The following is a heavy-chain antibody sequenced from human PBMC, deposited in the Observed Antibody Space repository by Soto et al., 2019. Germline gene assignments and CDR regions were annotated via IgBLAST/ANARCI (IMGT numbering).Heavy chain of an antibody. V-gene: IGHV1-2*02. Sequence: ASVKVSCKASGYTFTGHYIHWVRQSPGQGPEWMGGVGPGGGATRFAQKFQGRVTMPRDTSFTAAYMELKNLSPDDTAVYYCGRGRSGQIVVFYWGQGTPVTVSS. D-gene: IGHD1-26*01. CDR2: VGPGGGAT. J-gene: IGHJ4*02. CDR1: GYTFTGHY. CDR3: GRGRSGQIVVFY.